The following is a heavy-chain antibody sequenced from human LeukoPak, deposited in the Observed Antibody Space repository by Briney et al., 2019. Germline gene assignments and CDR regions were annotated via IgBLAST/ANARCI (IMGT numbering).Heavy chain of an antibody. J-gene: IGHJ4*02. V-gene: IGHV3-23*01. Sequence: PGGSLRLSCAASGFTFSSYAMRWVRQAPGKGLEWVSVISGSGGSTNYADSVKGRFTISRDNSKNTLYLQMNSLRAEDTAVYYCARDGSGTGSDYWGQGTLVTVSS. CDR2: ISGSGGST. D-gene: IGHD3-10*01. CDR1: GFTFSSYA. CDR3: ARDGSGTGSDY.